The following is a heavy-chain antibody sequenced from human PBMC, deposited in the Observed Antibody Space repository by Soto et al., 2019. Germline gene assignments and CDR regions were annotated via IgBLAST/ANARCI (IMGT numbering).Heavy chain of an antibody. V-gene: IGHV3-15*01. CDR2: IKSKTDGRTT. J-gene: IGHJ5*02. D-gene: IGHD2-15*01. CDR1: GFTSSKAW. Sequence: GGSLRLSCPPLGFTSSKAWMSCVRQASGKGLEWVGRIKSKTDGRTTDYAAPVKGRFTISRDDSKNTLYLQINSLKTEDTAVNYCTLLSPGPWGQGTLVTVSS. CDR3: TLLSPGP.